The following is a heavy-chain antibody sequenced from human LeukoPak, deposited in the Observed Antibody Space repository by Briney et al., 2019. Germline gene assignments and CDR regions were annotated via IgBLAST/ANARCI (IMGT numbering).Heavy chain of an antibody. D-gene: IGHD5-12*01. CDR3: ARGPSGYHNI. Sequence: GGSLRLSCAASEFSVGSNYMTWVRQAPGKGLEWVSLIYSGGSTNYADSVKGRFTISRDSSKNTLYLQMNSLRAEDTAVYYCARGPSGYHNIGGQGTLVTVSS. CDR2: IYSGGST. J-gene: IGHJ4*02. V-gene: IGHV3-66*01. CDR1: EFSVGSNY.